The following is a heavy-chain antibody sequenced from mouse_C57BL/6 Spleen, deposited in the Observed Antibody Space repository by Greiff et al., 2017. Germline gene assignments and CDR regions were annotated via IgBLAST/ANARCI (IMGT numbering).Heavy chain of an antibody. CDR2: INPSSGYT. V-gene: IGHV1-7*01. CDR1: GYTFTSYW. Sequence: QVQLQQSGAELAKPGASVKLSCKASGYTFTSYWMHWVKQRPGQGLEWIGYINPSSGYTKYNQKFKDKATLTADKSSSTAYMQLSSLTYEDSAVYYCARSRYDYDLWFAYWGQGTLVTVSA. J-gene: IGHJ3*01. CDR3: ARSRYDYDLWFAY. D-gene: IGHD2-4*01.